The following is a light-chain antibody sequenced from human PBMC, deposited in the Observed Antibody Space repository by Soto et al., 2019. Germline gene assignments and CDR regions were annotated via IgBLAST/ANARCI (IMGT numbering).Light chain of an antibody. J-gene: IGKJ4*01. CDR1: QSVSSSS. Sequence: EIVLTQSPGTLSVSPGESATLSCRASQSVSSSSLAWYQQKPGQAPRLLFFGVSNRAAGVPDRFGGSGSGTDFTLTISRLEPEDFAVYYCQQYGGSPLTFGGGTKVDIK. CDR3: QQYGGSPLT. V-gene: IGKV3-20*01. CDR2: GVS.